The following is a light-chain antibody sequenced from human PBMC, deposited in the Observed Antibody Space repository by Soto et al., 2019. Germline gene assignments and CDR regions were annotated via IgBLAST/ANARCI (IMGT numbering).Light chain of an antibody. Sequence: QSVLTQPASVSGSPGQSITISCTGTSSDVGGYNYVSWYQQHPGKAPKLMIYDVSNRPSGVSNRFSGSKSGNTASLTISGLQAEDEADYYCSSYTSISTPLYVVFGGGTKLTVL. CDR1: SSDVGGYNY. CDR2: DVS. CDR3: SSYTSISTPLYVV. V-gene: IGLV2-14*01. J-gene: IGLJ2*01.